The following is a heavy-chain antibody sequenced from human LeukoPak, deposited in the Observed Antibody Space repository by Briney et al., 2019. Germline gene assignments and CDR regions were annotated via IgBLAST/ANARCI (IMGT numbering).Heavy chain of an antibody. D-gene: IGHD3-10*01. CDR1: GASVSNNNYY. CDR3: AREGSGGAFDI. V-gene: IGHV4-39*07. Sequence: SETLPLTCTVSGASVSNNNYYWGWIRQPPGKGLEWIASIYYSGSTYYNPSLKSRVTISVDTSKNHLSLILSSVTAADTAVYYCAREGSGGAFDIWGQGTMVTVSS. J-gene: IGHJ3*02. CDR2: IYYSGST.